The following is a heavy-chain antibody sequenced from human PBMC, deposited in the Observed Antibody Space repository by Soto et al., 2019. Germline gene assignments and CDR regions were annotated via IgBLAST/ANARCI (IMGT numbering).Heavy chain of an antibody. CDR2: IYKTGGT. Sequence: VQLQESGPRLVKPSETLSLTCAVSDYSISSGHWWGWVRQAPGKGLEWIGYIYKTGGTYYNPSLKSRVTMSVDTSKNQFSLNLSSVTAVDTAVYYCARIVDGSYYFDYWGQGTLVTVSS. CDR3: ARIVDGSYYFDY. D-gene: IGHD6-19*01. J-gene: IGHJ4*02. CDR1: DYSISSGHW. V-gene: IGHV4-28*01.